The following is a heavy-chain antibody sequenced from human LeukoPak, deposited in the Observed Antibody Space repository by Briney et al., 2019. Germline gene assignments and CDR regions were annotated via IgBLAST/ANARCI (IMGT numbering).Heavy chain of an antibody. D-gene: IGHD6-13*01. Sequence: HSGGSLRLSCAASGFTFSSYGMHWVRQAPGKGLEWVAVIWSDGSNKYHADSVKGRFTISRDNSKNTLYLQMNSLRAEDTAVYYCARGASIAAAGTGEKSNWFDPWGQGTLVTVSS. CDR3: ARGASIAAAGTGEKSNWFDP. CDR2: IWSDGSNK. J-gene: IGHJ5*02. CDR1: GFTFSSYG. V-gene: IGHV3-33*01.